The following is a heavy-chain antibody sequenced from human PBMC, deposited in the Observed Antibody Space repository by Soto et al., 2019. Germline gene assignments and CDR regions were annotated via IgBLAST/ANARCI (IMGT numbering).Heavy chain of an antibody. Sequence: KASETLSLTCSVSGDSISSGGYYWTWIRQQKGLEWIGYIFDSGSTYYNPSLKSRITISVDTSKNQFSLKLSSVTAADTAVYYCARDTGPSYNYYGMDVWGQGTTVTVSS. J-gene: IGHJ6*02. V-gene: IGHV4-31*03. D-gene: IGHD3-10*01. CDR1: GDSISSGGYY. CDR3: ARDTGPSYNYYGMDV. CDR2: IFDSGST.